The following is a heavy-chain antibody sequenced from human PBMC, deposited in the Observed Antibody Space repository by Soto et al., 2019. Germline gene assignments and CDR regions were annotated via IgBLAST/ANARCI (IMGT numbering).Heavy chain of an antibody. CDR2: IYYSGST. Sequence: QVQLQESGPGLVKPSQTLSLTCTVSGGSISSGDYYWSWIRQPPGKGLEWIGYIYYSGSTYYNPSLKSRVTISVDTSKNQFSLKLSSVTAADTAVYYCARVKFSIDFWSGYLPYYFDYWGQGTLVTVSS. J-gene: IGHJ4*02. V-gene: IGHV4-30-4*01. D-gene: IGHD3-3*01. CDR1: GGSISSGDYY. CDR3: ARVKFSIDFWSGYLPYYFDY.